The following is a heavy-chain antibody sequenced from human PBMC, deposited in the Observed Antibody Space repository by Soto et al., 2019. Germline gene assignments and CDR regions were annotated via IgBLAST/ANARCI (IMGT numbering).Heavy chain of an antibody. CDR2: TYHSGST. D-gene: IGHD5-18*01. CDR3: ASSQRVTAMVKSAY. J-gene: IGHJ4*02. V-gene: IGHV4-4*02. Sequence: QVQLQESGPGLVKPSGTLSLTCAVSGGSISSSNWWSWVRQPPGKGLEWMGETYHSGSTNYNPSHKRRLTISVAKTKNRFSLKLSSVTTADTPVYYCASSQRVTAMVKSAYWGQGTLATVSS. CDR1: GGSISSSNW.